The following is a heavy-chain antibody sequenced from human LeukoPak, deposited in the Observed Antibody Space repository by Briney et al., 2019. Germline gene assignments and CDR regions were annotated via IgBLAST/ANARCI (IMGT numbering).Heavy chain of an antibody. CDR1: GGSMSNYY. CDR3: ARLRGNYFPDY. Sequence: SETLSLTCAVSGGSMSNYYWSWIRQPPGKGLEWIGYIYYGGSTNYNPSLKSRVTISVDTSKNQLSLKLTSVTAADTAVYYCARLRGNYFPDYWGQGTLVTVSS. D-gene: IGHD4-11*01. J-gene: IGHJ4*02. V-gene: IGHV4-59*01. CDR2: IYYGGST.